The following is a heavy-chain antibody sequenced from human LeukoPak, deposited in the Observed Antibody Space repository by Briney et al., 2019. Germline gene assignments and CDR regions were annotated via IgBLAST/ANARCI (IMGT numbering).Heavy chain of an antibody. V-gene: IGHV3-64*01. J-gene: IGHJ6*03. D-gene: IGHD3-3*01. Sequence: PGGSLRLSCAASGFTFSSYAMHWVRQAPGKGLEYVSAISSNGGSTYYANSVKGRFTISRDNSKNTLYLQMGSLRAEDMAVYYCARVPYYDFWSGYYDYYYMDVWGKGTTVTVSS. CDR1: GFTFSSYA. CDR3: ARVPYYDFWSGYYDYYYMDV. CDR2: ISSNGGST.